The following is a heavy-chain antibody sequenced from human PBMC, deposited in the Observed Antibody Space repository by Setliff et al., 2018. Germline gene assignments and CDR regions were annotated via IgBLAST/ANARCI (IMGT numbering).Heavy chain of an antibody. D-gene: IGHD1-26*01. J-gene: IGHJ4*02. V-gene: IGHV1-2*06. Sequence: ASVKVSCKASGYIFTGYYIHWVRQAPGRGLEWMGRFNPNSGDTNSAQKFQGRVTMTRDTSISTAYMELSRLKYDDSAVYYCARDPKLVGASERAFDYWGQGTQVTVSS. CDR2: FNPNSGDT. CDR3: ARDPKLVGASERAFDY. CDR1: GYIFTGYY.